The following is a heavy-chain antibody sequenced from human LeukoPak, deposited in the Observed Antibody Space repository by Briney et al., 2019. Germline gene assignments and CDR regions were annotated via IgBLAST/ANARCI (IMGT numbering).Heavy chain of an antibody. Sequence: QPGRSLRLSCTASGFTFGDYAMSWVRQAPGKGLEWVGFIRSKTYGGTTEYAVSVKGRFTISRDDSKNIAYLQMNSLKTEDTAVYYCTRVEVPAASWEGWFNPWGQGTLVTVSS. CDR1: GFTFGDYA. D-gene: IGHD2-2*01. CDR3: TRVEVPAASWEGWFNP. V-gene: IGHV3-49*04. CDR2: IRSKTYGGTT. J-gene: IGHJ5*02.